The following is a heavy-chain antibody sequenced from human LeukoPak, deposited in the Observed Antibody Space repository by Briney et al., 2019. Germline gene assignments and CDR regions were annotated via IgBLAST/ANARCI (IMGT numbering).Heavy chain of an antibody. CDR2: MNPNSGNT. J-gene: IGHJ5*02. CDR3: ARDLLWFRGGFDP. Sequence: ASVKDYCKASGYTFSSYDINWAPQATGQGLEWMGWMNPNSGNTGYAQKFQGRVTMTRNPSISTAYMELSSLRSEDTAVYYCARDLLWFRGGFDPWGQGTLVTVSS. D-gene: IGHD3-10*01. V-gene: IGHV1-8*01. CDR1: GYTFSSYD.